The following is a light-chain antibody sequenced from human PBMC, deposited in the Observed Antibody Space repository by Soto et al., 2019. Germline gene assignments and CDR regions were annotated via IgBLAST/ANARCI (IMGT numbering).Light chain of an antibody. CDR1: QSISSY. CDR2: GVS. J-gene: IGKJ5*01. Sequence: DIQMTQSPSSLSASVGDRVTIPCRASQSISSYLNWYQQKSGKAPNLLIYGVSRLQGGGPSRFSGSGSGTDFTLSISSLQPEDFATYYCQQSYTAPSITFGQGTRLEIK. CDR3: QQSYTAPSIT. V-gene: IGKV1-39*01.